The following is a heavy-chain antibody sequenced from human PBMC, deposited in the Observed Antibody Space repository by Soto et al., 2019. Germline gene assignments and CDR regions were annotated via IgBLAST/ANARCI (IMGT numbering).Heavy chain of an antibody. CDR1: GGSITNYY. J-gene: IGHJ3*02. Sequence: PEETLSLTCTVSGGSITNYYYSWIRQPPGKGLEWIGYIFHTGTTSYNPSLKSRVTLSVDTSQSQFSLKLNSVTAADTAVYYCTTEAYDNSGSLAFDIWGPGTLVTVSS. CDR2: IFHTGTT. CDR3: TTEAYDNSGSLAFDI. D-gene: IGHD3-22*01. V-gene: IGHV4-59*08.